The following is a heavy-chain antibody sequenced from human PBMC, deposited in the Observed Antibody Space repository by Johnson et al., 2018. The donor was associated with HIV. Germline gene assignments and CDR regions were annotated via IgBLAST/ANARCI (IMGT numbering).Heavy chain of an antibody. CDR2: ISYDGSNK. Sequence: QVQLVESGGGVVQPGRSLRLSCAASGFTFSSYAMHWVRQAPGKGLEWVAVISYDGSNKYYADSLKGRFIISRDNAKNSLYLQMNSLRAEDTAVYYCATLNGHAFDIWGQGTMVTVSS. CDR3: ATLNGHAFDI. CDR1: GFTFSSYA. J-gene: IGHJ3*02. V-gene: IGHV3-30-3*01.